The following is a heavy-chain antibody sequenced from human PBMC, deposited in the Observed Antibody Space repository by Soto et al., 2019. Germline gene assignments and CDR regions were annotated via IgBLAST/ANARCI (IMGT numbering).Heavy chain of an antibody. CDR2: ISYSGST. Sequence: PSQTLSLSHPVSGGSISTCGYSWARTRRPPATGLVWIATISYSGSTYYNPSLQSRVTMSVDTSKNQFSLNLSSVTAADTAVYYCARHRYCSGATCYHLDNWFDPWGQGTLVTVSS. D-gene: IGHD2-15*01. CDR3: ARHRYCSGATCYHLDNWFDP. CDR1: GGSISTCGYS. V-gene: IGHV4-39*01. J-gene: IGHJ5*02.